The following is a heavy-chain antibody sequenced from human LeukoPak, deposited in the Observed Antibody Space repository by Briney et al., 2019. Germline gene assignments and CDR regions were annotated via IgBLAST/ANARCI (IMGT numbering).Heavy chain of an antibody. V-gene: IGHV4-31*03. CDR3: ARGTVIPTGRFDP. Sequence: SETLSLTCTVSGGSISSGGYYWSWIRQHPGKGLEWIGYIYYSGSTYYNPSLKSRVTISVDTSKNQFSLKLSSVTAADTAVYYCARGTVIPTGRFDPWGQGTLVTVSS. J-gene: IGHJ5*02. D-gene: IGHD4-11*01. CDR2: IYYSGST. CDR1: GGSISSGGYY.